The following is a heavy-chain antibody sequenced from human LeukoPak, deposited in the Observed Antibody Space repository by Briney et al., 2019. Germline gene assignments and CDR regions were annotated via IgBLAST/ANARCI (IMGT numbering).Heavy chain of an antibody. J-gene: IGHJ4*02. CDR1: GHILSVYD. V-gene: IGHV3-30*16. Sequence: GGSLRLSCAASGHILSVYDMLWVRQARGKGPERVAVISYDGENKLYAECVKGRLIISRDKTKNNTYPQMNSLQTEDTAVYHCRRVVHRRGHSGPDFWGQGTLVIVTS. CDR3: RRVVHRRGHSGPDF. D-gene: IGHD4-23*01. CDR2: ISYDGENK.